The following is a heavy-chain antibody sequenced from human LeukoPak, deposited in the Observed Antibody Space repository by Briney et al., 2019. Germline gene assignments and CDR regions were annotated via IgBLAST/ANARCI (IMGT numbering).Heavy chain of an antibody. D-gene: IGHD4-17*01. V-gene: IGHV4-34*01. CDR1: GGSFSGYH. Sequence: SETLSLTCAVYGGSFSGYHWSWIRQPPGKGLEWIGEINHSGSTNYNPSLKSRVTISVDTSKNQFSLKLSSVTAADTAVYYCARAGYGAFRIFDLWGRGTLVTVSS. CDR3: ARAGYGAFRIFDL. CDR2: INHSGST. J-gene: IGHJ2*01.